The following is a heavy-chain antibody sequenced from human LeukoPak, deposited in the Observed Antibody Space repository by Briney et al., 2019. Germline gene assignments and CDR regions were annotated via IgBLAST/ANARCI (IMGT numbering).Heavy chain of an antibody. CDR2: ISSSSSYM. Sequence: GGSLRLSCAASGFTASSNYMNWVRQAPGKGLEWVSSISSSSSYMYYADSVKGRFTISRDNAKNSLYLQMNSLRAEDTAVYYCANDPVAAPPGYWGQGTLVTVSS. J-gene: IGHJ4*02. V-gene: IGHV3-21*01. CDR1: GFTASSNY. CDR3: ANDPVAAPPGY. D-gene: IGHD6-19*01.